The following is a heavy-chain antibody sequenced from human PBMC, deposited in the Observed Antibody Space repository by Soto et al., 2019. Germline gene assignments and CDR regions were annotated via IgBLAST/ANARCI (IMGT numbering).Heavy chain of an antibody. J-gene: IGHJ4*02. D-gene: IGHD6-19*01. CDR2: INAGNGNT. CDR3: ARADSSGWFGAYYFDY. CDR1: GYTFTSYA. Sequence: ASVKVSCKASGYTFTSYAMHWVRQAPGQRIEWMGWINAGNGNTKYSQKFQGRVTITRDTSASTAYMELSSLRSGDTAVYCCARADSSGWFGAYYFDYWGQGSLVTVSS. V-gene: IGHV1-3*01.